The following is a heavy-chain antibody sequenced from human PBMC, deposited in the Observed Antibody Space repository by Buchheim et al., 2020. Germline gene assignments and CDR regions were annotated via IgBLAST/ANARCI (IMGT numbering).Heavy chain of an antibody. CDR1: GGSITTYY. CDR3: ARGGSTGWATDF. Sequence: QVQLQESGPGLVKPSQTLSLTCTVSGGSITTYYWSWFRQPPGKGLEWIGHIYSTGSTNYNPSLKSRVTMSVDTSKNQFSLNLSSVTAADTAVYYCARGGSTGWATDFWGQGTL. J-gene: IGHJ4*02. D-gene: IGHD6-19*01. CDR2: IYSTGST. V-gene: IGHV4-4*08.